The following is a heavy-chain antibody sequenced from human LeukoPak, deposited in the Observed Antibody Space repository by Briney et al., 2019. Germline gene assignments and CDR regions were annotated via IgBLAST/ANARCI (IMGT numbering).Heavy chain of an antibody. D-gene: IGHD1-26*01. V-gene: IGHV3-15*05. CDR1: GFPFSNAW. CDR3: TTDQTRGGATTY. J-gene: IGHJ4*02. Sequence: GGSLRLSCAASGFPFSNAWMNWVRQAPGKGLEWVGRIKSKSDGGTADYAAPVKGRVTISRDDSENTVYLHMNSLITEDTALYYCTTDQTRGGATTYWGQGTLVLVSS. CDR2: IKSKSDGGTA.